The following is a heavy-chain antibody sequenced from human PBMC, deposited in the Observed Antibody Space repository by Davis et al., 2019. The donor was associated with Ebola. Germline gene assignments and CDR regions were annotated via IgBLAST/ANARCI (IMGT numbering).Heavy chain of an antibody. Sequence: GGSLRLSCAASGFTFSSYAMHWVRQAPGKGLEWVAVISYDGSNKYYADSVKGRFTISRDNSKNTLYLQMNSLRAEDTAVYYCAKISKYGWFGELSSFDYWGQGTLVTVSS. CDR3: AKISKYGWFGELSSFDY. V-gene: IGHV3-30*04. J-gene: IGHJ4*02. D-gene: IGHD3-10*01. CDR1: GFTFSSYA. CDR2: ISYDGSNK.